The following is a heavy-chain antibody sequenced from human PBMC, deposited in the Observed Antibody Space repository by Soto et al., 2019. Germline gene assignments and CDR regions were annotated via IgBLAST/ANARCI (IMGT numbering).Heavy chain of an antibody. CDR1: GGSISSYY. Sequence: ASETLSLTCTVSGGSISSYYWSWIRQPPGKGLEWIGYIYYSGSTNYNPSLKSRVTISVDTSKNQFSLKLSSVTAADTAVYYCARDNCGDEVGNWFDPWGRGTLVTVSP. J-gene: IGHJ5*02. CDR2: IYYSGST. V-gene: IGHV4-59*01. CDR3: ARDNCGDEVGNWFDP. D-gene: IGHD4-17*01.